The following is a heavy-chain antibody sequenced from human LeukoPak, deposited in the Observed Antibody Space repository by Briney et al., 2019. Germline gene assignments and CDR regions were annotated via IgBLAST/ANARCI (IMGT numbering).Heavy chain of an antibody. V-gene: IGHV3-74*01. CDR3: ARGRYGDYH. CDR1: GFTFTNYW. J-gene: IGHJ4*02. D-gene: IGHD4-17*01. Sequence: GGSLRLSCAASGFTFTNYWMFWVRQAPGKGLVWVSGINPDGSTTTYADSVKGRFTISRENAKSTLYLHMNILRVEDTAMYYCARGRYGDYHWGQGILVTVSS. CDR2: INPDGSTT.